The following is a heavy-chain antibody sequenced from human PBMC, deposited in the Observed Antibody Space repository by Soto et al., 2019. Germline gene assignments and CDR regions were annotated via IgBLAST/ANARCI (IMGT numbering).Heavy chain of an antibody. CDR2: ISGSGGST. V-gene: IGHV3-23*01. J-gene: IGHJ5*01. Sequence: EVQLLESGGGLVQPGGSLRLSCAASGFTFSSYAMSWVRQAPGKGLEWVSAISGSGGSTFYADSVKGRFTITRDTSKNTRFLQMNSLRAEDTAVYYCAKDRGRGYDGFDSWGQGTLVTVSS. CDR3: AKDRGRGYDGFDS. CDR1: GFTFSSYA. D-gene: IGHD5-12*01.